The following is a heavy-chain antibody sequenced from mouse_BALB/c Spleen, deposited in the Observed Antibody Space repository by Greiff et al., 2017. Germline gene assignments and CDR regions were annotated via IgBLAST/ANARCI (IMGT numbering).Heavy chain of an antibody. CDR3: ARWGWLPSMDD. J-gene: IGHJ4*01. Sequence: VQLQQSGAELVRPGALVKLSCKASGFNIKDYYMHWVKQRPEQGLEWIGWIDPENGNTIYDPKFQGKASITADTSSNTAYLQLSSLTSEDTAVYYCARWGWLPSMDDWGQGTSVTVSS. CDR2: IDPENGNT. CDR1: GFNIKDYY. D-gene: IGHD2-3*01. V-gene: IGHV14-1*02.